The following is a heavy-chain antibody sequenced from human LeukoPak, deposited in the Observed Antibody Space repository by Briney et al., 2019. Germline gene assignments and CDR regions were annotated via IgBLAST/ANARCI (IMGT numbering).Heavy chain of an antibody. CDR3: ARGYSGYDPTYFDY. CDR2: IYYSGST. D-gene: IGHD5-12*01. CDR1: GGSISSGGYY. Sequence: SETLSLTCTVSGGSISSGGYYWSWIRQPPGKGLEYIGYIYYSGSTNYNPSLKSRVTISVDTSKNQFSLKLSSVTAADTAVYYCARGYSGYDPTYFDYWGQGTLVTVSS. J-gene: IGHJ4*02. V-gene: IGHV4-61*08.